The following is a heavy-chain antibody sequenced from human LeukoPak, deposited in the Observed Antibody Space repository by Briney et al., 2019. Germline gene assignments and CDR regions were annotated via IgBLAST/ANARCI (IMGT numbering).Heavy chain of an antibody. CDR1: GFTFSSYA. Sequence: PGGSLRLSCAASGFTFSSYAMSWVRQAPGKGLEWVSAIRGSGGSTYYADSVKGRFTISRDNSKNTLYLQMNSLRAEDTAVYYCAKFFGGDYYDSSGYRFDYWGQGTLVTVSS. J-gene: IGHJ4*02. CDR2: IRGSGGST. V-gene: IGHV3-23*01. CDR3: AKFFGGDYYDSSGYRFDY. D-gene: IGHD3-22*01.